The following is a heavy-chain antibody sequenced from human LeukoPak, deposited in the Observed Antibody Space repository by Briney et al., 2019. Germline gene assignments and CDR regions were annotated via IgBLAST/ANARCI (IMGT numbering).Heavy chain of an antibody. D-gene: IGHD1-14*01. CDR1: GYTFTSYY. J-gene: IGHJ4*02. V-gene: IGHV1-46*03. Sequence: ASVKVSCKASGYTFTSYYMHLVRQAPGQGLEWMGIINPSGGSTSYAQKFQGRVTMTRDTSTSTVYMELSSLRSEDTAVYYCARHQNLYKYFDYWGQGTLVTVSS. CDR3: ARHQNLYKYFDY. CDR2: INPSGGST.